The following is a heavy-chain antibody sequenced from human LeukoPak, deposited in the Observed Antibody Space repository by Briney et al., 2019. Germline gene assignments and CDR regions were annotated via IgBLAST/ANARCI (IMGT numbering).Heavy chain of an antibody. D-gene: IGHD3-9*01. J-gene: IGHJ6*02. CDR3: AKSVFHIMTDYYFALDV. Sequence: GGSLRLSCAASGFTFSSYAMSWVRQAPGKGLEWVSTVSSGDGITYYADSVKGRFTVSRDNSQHTLYLQVSSLRAEDTAVYFCAKSVFHIMTDYYFALDVWGQGTTVTVSS. CDR1: GFTFSSYA. V-gene: IGHV3-23*01. CDR2: VSSGDGIT.